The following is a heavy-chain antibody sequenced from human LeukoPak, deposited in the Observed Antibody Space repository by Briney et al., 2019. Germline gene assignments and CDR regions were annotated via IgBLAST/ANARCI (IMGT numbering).Heavy chain of an antibody. D-gene: IGHD6-13*01. Sequence: PSETLSLTCTVSGGSISSYYWSWIRQPPGKGLEWIGYIYYSGSTNYNPSLKSRVTISVDTSKNQFSLKLSSVTAADTAVYYCAGQSSSWWGSLDYWGQGTLVTVSS. CDR2: IYYSGST. CDR1: GGSISSYY. CDR3: AGQSSSWWGSLDY. J-gene: IGHJ4*02. V-gene: IGHV4-59*01.